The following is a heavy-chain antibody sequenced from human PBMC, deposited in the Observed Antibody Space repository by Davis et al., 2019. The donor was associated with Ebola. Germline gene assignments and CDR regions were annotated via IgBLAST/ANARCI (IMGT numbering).Heavy chain of an antibody. D-gene: IGHD1-26*01. J-gene: IGHJ4*02. V-gene: IGHV1-69*13. Sequence: SVTVSCKASGYTLTDYYMHWVRQAPGQGLEWMGWVIPVFGTTNYAQKFQGRVTLTADESTSTAYMELTNLRSDDTAVYYCAREVGETKLDQWGQGTLVTVSS. CDR2: VIPVFGTT. CDR3: AREVGETKLDQ. CDR1: GYTLTDYY.